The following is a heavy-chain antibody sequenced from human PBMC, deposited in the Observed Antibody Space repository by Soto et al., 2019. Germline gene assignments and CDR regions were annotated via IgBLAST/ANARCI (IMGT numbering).Heavy chain of an antibody. Sequence: GGSLRLSCAASGFTFSDYYMSWIRQAPGKGLEWVSYISSSGSTIYYADSVKGRFTISRDNAKNSLYLQMNSLRAEDTAVYYCARDGYNWKKTDAFDIWGQGTMVTVSS. CDR1: GFTFSDYY. CDR2: ISSSGSTI. V-gene: IGHV3-11*01. J-gene: IGHJ3*02. CDR3: ARDGYNWKKTDAFDI. D-gene: IGHD1-1*01.